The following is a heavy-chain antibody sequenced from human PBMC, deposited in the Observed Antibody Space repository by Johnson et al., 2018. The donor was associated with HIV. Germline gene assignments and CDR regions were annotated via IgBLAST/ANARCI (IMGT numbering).Heavy chain of an antibody. CDR1: GFTFSSSG. Sequence: QVQLVESGGGVVQPERSLRLSCAASGFTFSSSGMLWVRKAPGKGLEWVAVIWYDGTNEYSADSVKGRFTISRDNSKNTLYLQMNSLRAEDTAVYYCAREGKDAFDIWGQGTMVTVSS. D-gene: IGHD3-10*01. J-gene: IGHJ3*02. CDR2: IWYDGTNE. V-gene: IGHV3-33*01. CDR3: AREGKDAFDI.